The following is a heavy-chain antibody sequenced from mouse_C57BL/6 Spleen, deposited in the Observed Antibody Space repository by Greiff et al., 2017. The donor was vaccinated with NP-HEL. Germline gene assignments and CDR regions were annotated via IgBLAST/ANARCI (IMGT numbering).Heavy chain of an antibody. Sequence: QVQLQQSGPELVKPGASVKISCKASGYAFSSSWMNWVKQRPGKGLEWIGRIYPGDGDTNYNGKFKGKATLTADKSSSTAYMQLSSLTSEDSAVYFCAKTAQATPAWFAYWGQGTTLTVSS. V-gene: IGHV1-82*01. J-gene: IGHJ2*01. CDR2: IYPGDGDT. CDR3: AKTAQATPAWFAY. D-gene: IGHD3-2*02. CDR1: GYAFSSSW.